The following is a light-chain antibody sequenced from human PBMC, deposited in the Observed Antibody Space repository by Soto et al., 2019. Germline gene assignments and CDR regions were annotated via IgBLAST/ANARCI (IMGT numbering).Light chain of an antibody. CDR1: QSISDW. J-gene: IGKJ1*01. CDR2: DAS. Sequence: DIQMTKYPSTLSASVGDRVTITCRASQSISDWLAWFQLKPGKAPKLLIYDASSLESGVPSRFSGSGSGTEFTLTISSLQPDDFATYYCQQYNNYSTFGQGTKVDIK. CDR3: QQYNNYST. V-gene: IGKV1-5*01.